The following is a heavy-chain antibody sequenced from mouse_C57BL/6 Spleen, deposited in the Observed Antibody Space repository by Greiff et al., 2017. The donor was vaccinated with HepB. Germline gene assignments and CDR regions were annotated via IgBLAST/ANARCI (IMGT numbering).Heavy chain of an antibody. CDR3: ARPHYYGSSYVAY. J-gene: IGHJ3*01. CDR1: GFTFSDYG. V-gene: IGHV5-17*01. Sequence: EVQRVESGGGLVKPGGSLKLSCAASGFTFSDYGMHWVRQAPEKGLEWVAYISSGSSTIYYADTVKGRFTISRDNDKNTLFLQMTSLRSEDTAMYYCARPHYYGSSYVAYWGQGTLVTVSA. D-gene: IGHD1-1*01. CDR2: ISSGSSTI.